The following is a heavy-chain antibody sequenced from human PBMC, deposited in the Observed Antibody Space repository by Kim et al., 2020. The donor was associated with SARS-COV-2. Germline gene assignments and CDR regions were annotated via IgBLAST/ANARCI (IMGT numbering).Heavy chain of an antibody. D-gene: IGHD3-10*01. J-gene: IGHJ5*02. V-gene: IGHV4-34*01. CDR2: INHSGST. Sequence: SETLSLTCAVYGGSFSGYYWSWIRQPPGKGLEWIGEINHSGSTNYNPSLKSRVTISVDTSKNQFSLKLSSVTAADTAVYCCARVLLLWFGKKASRYWFDPWGQGTLVTVSS. CDR3: ARVLLLWFGKKASRYWFDP. CDR1: GGSFSGYY.